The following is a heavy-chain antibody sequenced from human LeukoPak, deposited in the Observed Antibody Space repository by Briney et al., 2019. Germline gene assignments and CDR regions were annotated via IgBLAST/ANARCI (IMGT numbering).Heavy chain of an antibody. CDR2: ISGSGSST. V-gene: IGHV3-23*01. Sequence: GGSLRLSCAASASGLTFNSYAMSWVRQAPGKGLEWVSAISGSGSSTHYVDSVKGRFTISRDNSKNTLYLQMNSLRAEDTAVYYCAKVYGPLGPWGQGTLVTVSS. J-gene: IGHJ5*02. CDR1: ASGLTFNSYA. D-gene: IGHD3-10*01. CDR3: AKVYGPLGP.